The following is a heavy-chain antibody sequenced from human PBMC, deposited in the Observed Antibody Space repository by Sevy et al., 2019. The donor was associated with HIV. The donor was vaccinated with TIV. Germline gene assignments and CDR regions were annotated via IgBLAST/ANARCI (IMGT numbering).Heavy chain of an antibody. D-gene: IGHD2-2*01. CDR2: IIPIFGTA. Sequence: ASVKVSCKASGGTFSSYGISWVRQAPGEGLEWMGWIIPIFGTANYAQKFHGRVTITADKSTSTAYMELSSLRSEDTAGYYCASRHLTIGCCSSTSCYLAFWGQGTLVTVSS. J-gene: IGHJ4*02. CDR1: GGTFSSYG. V-gene: IGHV1-69*06. CDR3: ASRHLTIGCCSSTSCYLAF.